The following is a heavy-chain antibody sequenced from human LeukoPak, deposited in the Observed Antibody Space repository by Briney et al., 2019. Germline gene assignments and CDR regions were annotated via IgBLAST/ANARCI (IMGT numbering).Heavy chain of an antibody. V-gene: IGHV3-66*01. D-gene: IGHD3-10*01. CDR2: ISSAGTT. J-gene: IGHJ4*02. CDR3: ARGGGKSSDF. Sequence: GGSLRLSCAASGFTVSSSYMSWVRQAPGKGLEWVSIISSAGTTYYADSVKGRFTISRDNSKNTLYLQMNSLRAEDTAVYYCARGGGKSSDFWGQGTPVTVSS. CDR1: GFTVSSSY.